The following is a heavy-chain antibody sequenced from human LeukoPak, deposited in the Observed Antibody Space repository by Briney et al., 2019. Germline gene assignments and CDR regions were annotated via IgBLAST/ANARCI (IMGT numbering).Heavy chain of an antibody. CDR3: ARELQYNGKYQGAFNT. J-gene: IGHJ3*02. CDR1: GFTFSDSY. CDR2: ISGSGGTT. V-gene: IGHV3-11*01. D-gene: IGHD2-2*01. Sequence: GGSLRLSCAASGFTFSDSYMSWIRQAPGKGLEWLSYISGSGGTTDYADSVEGRFTISRDNAKKSLYLQMNSLRAEDTAVYYCARELQYNGKYQGAFNTWGQGTMVTVSS.